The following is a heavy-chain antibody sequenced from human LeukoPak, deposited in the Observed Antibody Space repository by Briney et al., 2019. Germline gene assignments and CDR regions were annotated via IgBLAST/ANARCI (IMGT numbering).Heavy chain of an antibody. Sequence: ASVKVSCKASGYTFTGYYMHWVRQAPGQGLEWMGWINPNSGGTNYAQKFQGRVTMTRDTSISTAYMELSRLRSDDTAVYYCARQWGYCSRTRCYRKNWFDPWGQGTVVTVSS. D-gene: IGHD2-2*01. J-gene: IGHJ5*02. CDR2: INPNSGGT. CDR3: ARQWGYCSRTRCYRKNWFDP. CDR1: GYTFTGYY. V-gene: IGHV1-2*02.